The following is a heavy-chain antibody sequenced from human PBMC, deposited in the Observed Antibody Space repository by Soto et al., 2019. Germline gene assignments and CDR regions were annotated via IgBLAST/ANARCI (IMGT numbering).Heavy chain of an antibody. CDR1: GGSFSCYY. J-gene: IGHJ5*02. D-gene: IGHD2-2*02. V-gene: IGHV4-34*01. Sequence: SGTLSLTCAVYGGSFSCYYWSWIRQPPGKGLEWIGEINHSGSTNYNPSLKSRVTISVDTSKNQFSLKLSSVTAADTAVYYCARGXRYCSSTSCYKRNWFDPWGQGTLVTVSS. CDR3: ARGXRYCSSTSCYKRNWFDP. CDR2: INHSGST.